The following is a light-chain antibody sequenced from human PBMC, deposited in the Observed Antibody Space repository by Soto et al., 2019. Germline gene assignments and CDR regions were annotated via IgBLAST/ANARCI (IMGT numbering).Light chain of an antibody. Sequence: EIALTHSPATLSSFTGDRVTLSCRASQYINTRLAWYQHRPGQAPRLLIYAASNRATGVPARFSGSWSGTEFTLTISSLQSEDFAVYYCQQYNNWITFGQGTRLEIK. CDR3: QQYNNWIT. J-gene: IGKJ5*01. CDR2: AAS. V-gene: IGKV3-15*01. CDR1: QYINTR.